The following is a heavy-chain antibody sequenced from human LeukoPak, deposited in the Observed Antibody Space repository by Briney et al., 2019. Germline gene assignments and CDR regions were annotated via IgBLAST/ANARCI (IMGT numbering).Heavy chain of an antibody. J-gene: IGHJ5*02. CDR2: IDYSGST. CDR1: GGSIISGGYY. D-gene: IGHD6-13*01. V-gene: IGHV4-31*03. CDR3: ARATGGAAAADFDP. Sequence: PSETLSLTCTVSGGSIISGGYYWSWIRQNPGKGLEWIGFIDYSGSTYCNPSLRSRVTISVDTSQNQFSLKLSPVTAADTAVYYCARATGGAAAADFDPWGQGTLVTVSS.